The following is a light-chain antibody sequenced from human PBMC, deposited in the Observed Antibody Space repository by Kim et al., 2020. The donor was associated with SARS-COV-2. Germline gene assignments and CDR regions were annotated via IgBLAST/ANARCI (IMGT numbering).Light chain of an antibody. CDR3: QQSYSTPWT. V-gene: IGKV1-39*01. Sequence: ASVGDRVTITCRASQSISSYLNWYQQKPGKAPKLLIYAASSLQSGVPSRFSGSGSGTDFTLTISSLQPEDCATYYCQQSYSTPWTFGQGTKVDIK. J-gene: IGKJ1*01. CDR1: QSISSY. CDR2: AAS.